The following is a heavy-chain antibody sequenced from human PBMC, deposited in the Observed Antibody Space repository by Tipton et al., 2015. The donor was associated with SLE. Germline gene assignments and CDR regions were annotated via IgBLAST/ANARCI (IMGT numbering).Heavy chain of an antibody. CDR2: IGYDGSNK. Sequence: RSLRLSCAASGFTFNIYGMHWVRQAPGKGLEWVAVIGYDGSNKYYADSVKGRFTISRDNSKNTLYLQMNSLRAEDTAVYYCAKVDGDYGEMRAFDIWGQGTMVTVSS. CDR3: AKVDGDYGEMRAFDI. J-gene: IGHJ3*02. D-gene: IGHD4-17*01. V-gene: IGHV3-33*06. CDR1: GFTFNIYG.